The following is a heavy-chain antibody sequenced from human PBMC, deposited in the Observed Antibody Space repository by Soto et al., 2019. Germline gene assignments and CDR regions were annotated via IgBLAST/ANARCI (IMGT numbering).Heavy chain of an antibody. D-gene: IGHD3-16*02. Sequence: QVQLVQSGAEVKKPGSSVKVSCKASGGTFSSYAISWVRQAPGQGLEWMGGIIPIFGTANYAQKFLGRVTITADESTSTAYMELSSLRSEDTAVYYCARDDYVWGSYRKSYYYYGMDVWGQGTTVTVSS. CDR3: ARDDYVWGSYRKSYYYYGMDV. CDR2: IIPIFGTA. CDR1: GGTFSSYA. V-gene: IGHV1-69*01. J-gene: IGHJ6*02.